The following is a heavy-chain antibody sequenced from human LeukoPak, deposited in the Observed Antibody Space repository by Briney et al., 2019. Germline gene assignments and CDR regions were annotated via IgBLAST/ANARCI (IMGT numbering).Heavy chain of an antibody. CDR3: ATSYYGSGTYYNWFDP. V-gene: IGHV4-59*01. CDR2: IHSIGTT. CDR1: GGSISRNY. J-gene: IGHJ5*02. D-gene: IGHD3-10*01. Sequence: SETLSLTCTVSGGSISRNYWSWIRQTPGKGLEWIGYIHSIGTTNYNPSLESRLTISIDTSKNQFSLKLTSVTAADTAVYYCATSYYGSGTYYNWFDPWGQGTLVTVSS.